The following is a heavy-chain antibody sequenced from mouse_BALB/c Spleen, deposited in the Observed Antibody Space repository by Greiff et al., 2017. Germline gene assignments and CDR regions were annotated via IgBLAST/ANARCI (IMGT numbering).Heavy chain of an antibody. J-gene: IGHJ4*01. CDR3: ARSGYFLDY. Sequence: EVKLVESGGGLVQPGGSLKLSCAASGFTFSSYGMHWVRQAPEKGLEWVAYISSGSSTNYYADTVKGRFTVTRDNPKNTLFLHMTSLRSEDSAMYYCARSGYFLDYWGQGTSVTVSS. CDR2: ISSGSSTN. D-gene: IGHD2-2*01. CDR1: GFTFSSYG. V-gene: IGHV5-17*02.